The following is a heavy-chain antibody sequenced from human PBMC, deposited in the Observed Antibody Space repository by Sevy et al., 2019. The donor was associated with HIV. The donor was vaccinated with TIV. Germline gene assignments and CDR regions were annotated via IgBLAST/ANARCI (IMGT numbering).Heavy chain of an antibody. D-gene: IGHD4-17*01. Sequence: GGSLRLSCAASGFTFSSYSMNWVRQAPGKGLEWVSSISSSSSYIYYADSVKGRFTISRDNAKNSLYRQMNSLRAEDTAVYYCARDQPSYGDYFFDYWGQGTLVTVSS. CDR1: GFTFSSYS. V-gene: IGHV3-21*01. J-gene: IGHJ4*02. CDR2: ISSSSSYI. CDR3: ARDQPSYGDYFFDY.